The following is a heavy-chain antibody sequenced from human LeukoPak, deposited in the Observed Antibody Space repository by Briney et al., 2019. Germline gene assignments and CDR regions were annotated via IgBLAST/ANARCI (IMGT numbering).Heavy chain of an antibody. V-gene: IGHV4-39*07. J-gene: IGHJ4*02. D-gene: IGHD3-9*01. CDR2: IYYSGST. CDR3: ARGKIRYDWLS. CDR1: GGSINNTNYY. Sequence: KASETLSLTCSVSGGSINNTNYYWGWIRQPPGKGLEWIGSIYYSGSTYYNPSLKSRVTISVDTSKNQFSLKLSSVTAADTAVYYCARGKIRYDWLSWGQGTLVTVSS.